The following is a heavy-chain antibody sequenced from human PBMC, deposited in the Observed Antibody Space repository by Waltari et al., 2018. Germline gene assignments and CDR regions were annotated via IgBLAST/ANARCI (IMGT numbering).Heavy chain of an antibody. CDR3: VKDINIGGQWLALRGDS. J-gene: IGHJ4*02. CDR2: ISWNSGTI. CDR1: GFTFDDFA. Sequence: EVQLVESGGGLVQPGRSLRLSCAASGFTFDDFAIHWFRQTPGKGLEWGSGISWNSGTIAYADSVKGRFTISRDNAKNSLYLQMNSLRTEDTALYYCVKDINIGGQWLALRGDSWGQGTLVTVSS. D-gene: IGHD6-19*01. V-gene: IGHV3-9*01.